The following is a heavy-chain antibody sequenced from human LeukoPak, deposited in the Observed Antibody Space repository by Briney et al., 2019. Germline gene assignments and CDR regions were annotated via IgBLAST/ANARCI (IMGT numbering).Heavy chain of an antibody. V-gene: IGHV3-53*01. CDR2: IYSGDNT. D-gene: IGHD2-15*01. J-gene: IGHJ3*02. CDR3: ARDTGSGYCTGGRCRGAFDI. CDR1: GFSVGTNY. Sequence: GGSLRLSCAASGFSVGTNYMTWVRQAPGKGLQWVSVIYSGDNTYYADSVKGRFTISRDTPKNTLFLQMNSLRAEDTAVYYCARDTGSGYCTGGRCRGAFDIWGQGTKVTVSS.